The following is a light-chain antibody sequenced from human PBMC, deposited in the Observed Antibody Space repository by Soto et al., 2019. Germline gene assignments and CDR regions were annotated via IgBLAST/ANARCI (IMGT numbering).Light chain of an antibody. J-gene: IGLJ1*01. Sequence: QSVLTQPASVSGSPGQSITISCTGTSSDVGGYNYVSWYQQHPGKAPNVIIFEVSTRPSGVPNRFSGSKSGNTASLTISGLLAEDEADYYCNSYTRSRSSVFGTGTKGTVL. CDR2: EVS. CDR3: NSYTRSRSSV. V-gene: IGLV2-14*01. CDR1: SSDVGGYNY.